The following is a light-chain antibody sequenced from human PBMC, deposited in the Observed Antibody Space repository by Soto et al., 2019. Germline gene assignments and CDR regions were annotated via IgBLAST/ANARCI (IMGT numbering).Light chain of an antibody. Sequence: DIQLTPAPSFLSASAVDTVTITCRASQDIRSYLAWYQQKAGRAPKLLIYAASTLQSEVPSRFSGSGSGTEFTLTISSLQPEDFATYYCQQLNSFPITFGQGTRLEI. CDR2: AAS. CDR3: QQLNSFPIT. V-gene: IGKV1-9*01. J-gene: IGKJ5*01. CDR1: QDIRSY.